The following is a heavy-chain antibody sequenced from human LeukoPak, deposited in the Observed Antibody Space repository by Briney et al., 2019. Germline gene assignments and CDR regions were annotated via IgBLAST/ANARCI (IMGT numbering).Heavy chain of an antibody. J-gene: IGHJ4*02. V-gene: IGHV3-23*01. Sequence: GGSLRLSCAASGFTFSSYGMSWVRQAPGKGLEWASSINAGGGGTYYVDSVKGRFTISRDNSKNTLYLQMNSLRAEDRAIYHCVKDLTPTRPGIFDYWGQGTLVTVSS. CDR1: GFTFSSYG. CDR2: INAGGGGT. D-gene: IGHD6-6*01. CDR3: VKDLTPTRPGIFDY.